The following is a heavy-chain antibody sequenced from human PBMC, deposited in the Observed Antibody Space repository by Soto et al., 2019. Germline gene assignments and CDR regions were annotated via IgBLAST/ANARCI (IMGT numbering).Heavy chain of an antibody. CDR3: ARLYYDFWIGYYFPQPSLDPRGGPMDV. V-gene: IGHV4-59*01. J-gene: IGHJ6*04. CDR1: GGSISSYY. D-gene: IGHD3-3*01. Sequence: SETLSLTCTVSGGSISSYYWSWIRQPPGKGLEWIGYIYYSGSTNYNPSLKSRVTISVDTSKNQFSLKLSSVTAADTAVYYCARLYYDFWIGYYFPQPSLDPRGGPMDVWGKGTTVTVSS. CDR2: IYYSGST.